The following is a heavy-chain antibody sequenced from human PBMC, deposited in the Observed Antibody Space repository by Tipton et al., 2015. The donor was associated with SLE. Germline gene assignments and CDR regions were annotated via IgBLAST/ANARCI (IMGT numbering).Heavy chain of an antibody. CDR1: GASISTYY. Sequence: TLSLTCTVSGASISTYYWSWVRQPPGKGLEWIGSIYHSGSTYYNPSLKSRVTISVDTSKNQFSLKLSSVTAADTAVYYCARDDSSAVDPWGQGTLVTVSS. CDR3: ARDDSSAVDP. V-gene: IGHV4-38-2*02. CDR2: IYHSGST. J-gene: IGHJ5*02. D-gene: IGHD3-22*01.